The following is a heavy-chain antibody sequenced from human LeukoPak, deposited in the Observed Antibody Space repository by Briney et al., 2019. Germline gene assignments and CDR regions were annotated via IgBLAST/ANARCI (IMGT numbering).Heavy chain of an antibody. V-gene: IGHV3-23*01. J-gene: IGHJ4*02. Sequence: WGSLRLSCAVSGFRFSSYSMNWVRQAPGKGLEWVSAISDGGETTFYAYSVKGRFTISRDNSKNTLYLQMNSLRAEDTAIYYCAKTYYDTTHFDSWGQGTLITVSS. D-gene: IGHD3-22*01. CDR2: ISDGGETT. CDR1: GFRFSSYS. CDR3: AKTYYDTTHFDS.